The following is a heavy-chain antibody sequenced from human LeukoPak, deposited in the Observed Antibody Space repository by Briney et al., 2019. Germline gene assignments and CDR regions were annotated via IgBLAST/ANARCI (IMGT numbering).Heavy chain of an antibody. CDR1: GFTFSSYE. J-gene: IGHJ4*02. D-gene: IGHD1-1*01. V-gene: IGHV3-23*01. CDR2: ITASGGST. CDR3: ARDYPTSGIVTIFDC. Sequence: GGSLRLSCVASGFTFSSYEMNWVRQAPGKGLEWVSSITASGGSTYCADSVKGRFAISRDNSKNTLYLQMSSLRAEDTAVYYCARDYPTSGIVTIFDCWGQGTLVTVSS.